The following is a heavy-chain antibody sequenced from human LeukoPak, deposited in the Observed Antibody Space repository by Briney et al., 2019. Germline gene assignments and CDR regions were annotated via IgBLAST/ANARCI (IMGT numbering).Heavy chain of an antibody. CDR1: GYIFTTYY. V-gene: IGHV1-18*04. Sequence: ASVKVSCKASGYIFTTYYTSWVRQAPGQGLEWMGWISAYNGNTNYAQKVQDRVTMTTDTSTTTAYMELRSLRLDDTAVYYCARVGTDSWPDYWGQGTLVTVSS. CDR3: ARVGTDSWPDY. J-gene: IGHJ4*02. CDR2: ISAYNGNT. D-gene: IGHD6-13*01.